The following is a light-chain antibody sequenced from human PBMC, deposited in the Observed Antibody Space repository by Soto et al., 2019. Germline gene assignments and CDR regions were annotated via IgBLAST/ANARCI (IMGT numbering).Light chain of an antibody. V-gene: IGKV1-5*03. CDR2: KAS. J-gene: IGKJ1*01. CDR1: QSISVW. Sequence: DIQVTQSPSTLSASVGDRVTITCRASQSISVWLAWYQQKAGKAPNLLIYKASRLESGVPSRFSGSGSETEFTLTISGLQPGDSATYYCQQYNSYSPTFGQGTKVDIK. CDR3: QQYNSYSPT.